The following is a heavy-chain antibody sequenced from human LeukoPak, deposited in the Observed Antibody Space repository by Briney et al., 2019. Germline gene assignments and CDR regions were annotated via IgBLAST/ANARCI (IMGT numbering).Heavy chain of an antibody. V-gene: IGHV3-48*02. CDR2: IRTSSGGI. J-gene: IGHJ4*02. D-gene: IGHD2-21*02. CDR1: GFTFSRYS. Sequence: GGSLRLSCAASGFTFSRYSVNWVRQARGKGLEWVAYIRTSSGGIYYAASVKGRFTISTDTAKNSLYLEMNNLRDGDTAVYYCARDDSWAFDYWGQGTLVTVSS. CDR3: ARDDSWAFDY.